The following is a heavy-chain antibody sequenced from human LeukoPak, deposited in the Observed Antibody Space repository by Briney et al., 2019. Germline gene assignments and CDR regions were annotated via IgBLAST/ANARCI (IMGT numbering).Heavy chain of an antibody. CDR2: IYSSGGT. Sequence: SETLSLTCTVSGGSINSGAYFWSWIRQHPGKGLEWIGYIYSSGGTYYNPSLKSRVTISVDTSKSHFSLKLSSVTAADTAVYYCARMRNDLLTGYGYYFDYWGQGTLVTVSS. J-gene: IGHJ4*02. CDR1: GGSINSGAYF. CDR3: ARMRNDLLTGYGYYFDY. D-gene: IGHD3-9*01. V-gene: IGHV4-31*03.